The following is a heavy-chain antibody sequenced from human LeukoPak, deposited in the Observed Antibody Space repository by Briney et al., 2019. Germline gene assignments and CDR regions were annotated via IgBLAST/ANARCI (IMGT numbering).Heavy chain of an antibody. CDR2: IAYDGSNK. J-gene: IGHJ6*02. CDR1: GFTFSSYG. V-gene: IGHV3-30*18. D-gene: IGHD6-13*01. CDR3: AKDLYSSSWYDYYYYGMDV. Sequence: GRSLRLSCAASGFTFSSYGMHAVRQAPGKGLEWVAVIAYDGSNKYYADSVKGRFTISRDNSKNTLYLQMNSLRAEDTAVYYCAKDLYSSSWYDYYYYGMDVWGQGTTVTVSS.